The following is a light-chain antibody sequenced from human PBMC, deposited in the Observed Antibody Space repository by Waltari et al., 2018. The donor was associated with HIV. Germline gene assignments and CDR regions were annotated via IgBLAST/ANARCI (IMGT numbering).Light chain of an antibody. V-gene: IGKV3-15*01. CDR1: QSGSRN. CDR2: GAS. Sequence: EIVMTQSPATLSVSPGERATLSCKASQSGSRNLGWYQQKPGQAPRLLIYGASMRATGIAARFSGSGSGTEFTLTISSLQSEDFPVYYCQQYNDWPRLTFGPGTKVDLK. CDR3: QQYNDWPRLT. J-gene: IGKJ3*01.